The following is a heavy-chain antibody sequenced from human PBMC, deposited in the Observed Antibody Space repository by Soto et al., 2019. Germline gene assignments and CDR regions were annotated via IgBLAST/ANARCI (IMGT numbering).Heavy chain of an antibody. D-gene: IGHD3-3*01. CDR1: GGSVSSGSYY. V-gene: IGHV4-61*01. Sequence: QVQLQESGPGLVKPSETLSLTCTVSGGSVSSGSYYWSWIRQPPGKGLEWIGYIYYSGSTNYNPTLKSRVTISVDTSKNQFSLKLSSVTAADTALYYCASLRITIFGVVTLYFDYGGQGTLVTVSS. J-gene: IGHJ4*02. CDR3: ASLRITIFGVVTLYFDY. CDR2: IYYSGST.